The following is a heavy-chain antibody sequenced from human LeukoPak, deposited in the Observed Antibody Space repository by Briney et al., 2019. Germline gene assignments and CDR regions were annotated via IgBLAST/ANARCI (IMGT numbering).Heavy chain of an antibody. Sequence: SETLSLTCAVSGYSISSGYYWAWIRQPPGKGLEWIGNIYYSGSTYYNPSLKSRVTISVDTSKNQFSLKLSSVTAADTAVYYCARQPRYCSGTSCYRIDSWGQGTLATVSS. CDR2: IYYSGST. CDR3: ARQPRYCSGTSCYRIDS. CDR1: GYSISSGYY. D-gene: IGHD2-2*01. V-gene: IGHV4-38-2*01. J-gene: IGHJ4*02.